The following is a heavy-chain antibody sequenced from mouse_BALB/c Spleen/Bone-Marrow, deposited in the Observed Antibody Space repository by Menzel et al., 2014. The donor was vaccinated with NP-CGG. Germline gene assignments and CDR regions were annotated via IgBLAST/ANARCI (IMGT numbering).Heavy chain of an antibody. CDR1: GYTFTSSW. V-gene: IGHV1S130*01. D-gene: IGHD4-1*01. J-gene: IGHJ3*01. CDR3: ARYWSGFAY. CDR2: IHPNSGNT. Sequence: VKLLESGSMLVRPGASVKLSCKASGYTFTSSWMHWAKQRPGQGLEWIGEIHPNSGNTNYDEKFKGKATLTVDTSSSTAYVDLSSLTSEDSAVYYCARYWSGFAYWGQGTLVTVSA.